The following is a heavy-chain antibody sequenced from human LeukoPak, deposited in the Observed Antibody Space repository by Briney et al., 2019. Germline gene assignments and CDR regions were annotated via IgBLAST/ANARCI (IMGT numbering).Heavy chain of an antibody. CDR1: GYSISSGYY. V-gene: IGHV4-38-2*02. CDR2: IYHSGST. CDR3: AREEGFSGEVAAAFGY. J-gene: IGHJ4*02. Sequence: SETLSLTCTVSGYSISSGYYWGWIRQPPGKGLEWIGSIYHSGSTYYNPSLKSRVTISVDTSKNQFSLKLSSVTAADTAVYYCAREEGFSGEVAAAFGYWGQGTLVTVSS. D-gene: IGHD6-13*01.